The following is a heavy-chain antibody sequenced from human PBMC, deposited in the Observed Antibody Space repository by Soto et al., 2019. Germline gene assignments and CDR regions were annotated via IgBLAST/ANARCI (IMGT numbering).Heavy chain of an antibody. V-gene: IGHV3-30-3*01. CDR2: ISYDGSNK. CDR1: GFTFSSYA. J-gene: IGHJ6*02. Sequence: QVQLVESGGGVVQPGRSLRLSCAASGFTFSSYAMHWVRQAPGKGLEWVAVISYDGSNKYYADSVKGRFTISRDNSKNTLYRQMNSLRAEDTAVYYCARDRQRITIFGVVIFYGMDVWGQGTTVTVSS. D-gene: IGHD3-3*01. CDR3: ARDRQRITIFGVVIFYGMDV.